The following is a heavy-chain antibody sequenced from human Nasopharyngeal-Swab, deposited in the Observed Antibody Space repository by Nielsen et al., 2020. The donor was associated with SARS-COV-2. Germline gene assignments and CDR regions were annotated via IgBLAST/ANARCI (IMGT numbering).Heavy chain of an antibody. J-gene: IGHJ1*01. V-gene: IGHV3-53*01. CDR3: ASAVTGPLY. CDR1: GFNVSNNY. CDR2: IYSSGSI. D-gene: IGHD4-11*01. Sequence: GESLKISCAASGFNVSNNYMTWVRQAPGKGLEWVSIIYSSGSIYHADSVKGRFIISRATSQNTLSLRMNSLIVDDTAVYYCASAVTGPLYWGQGTLVTVSS.